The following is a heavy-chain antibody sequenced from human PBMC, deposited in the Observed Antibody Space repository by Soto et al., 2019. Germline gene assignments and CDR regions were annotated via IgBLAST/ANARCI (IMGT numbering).Heavy chain of an antibody. CDR1: GFTVSGHY. J-gene: IGHJ4*02. CDR2: IYSGGTT. D-gene: IGHD6-6*01. Sequence: QLVESGGGLVQPGGSLRLSCAASGFTVSGHYMSWVRQAPGKGLEWVSVIYSGGTTYYANSVTGRFTISRDNSRNTVYLQMNSLRAEDTAVYYYARDRTISDYRSSGALGLWGQGTLVSVSS. CDR3: ARDRTISDYRSSGALGL. V-gene: IGHV3-66*01.